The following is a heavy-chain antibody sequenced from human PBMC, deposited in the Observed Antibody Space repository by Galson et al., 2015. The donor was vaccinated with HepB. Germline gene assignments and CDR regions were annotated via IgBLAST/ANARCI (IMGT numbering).Heavy chain of an antibody. V-gene: IGHV3-30*04. Sequence: SLRLSCAASGFTFSSYAMHWVRQAPGKGLEWVAVISYDGSNKYYADSVKGRFTISRDNSKNTLYLQMNSLRAEDTAVYYCARGSSYCGGDCYWDAFDIWGQGTMVTVSS. CDR1: GFTFSSYA. CDR3: ARGSSYCGGDCYWDAFDI. J-gene: IGHJ3*02. CDR2: ISYDGSNK. D-gene: IGHD2-21*02.